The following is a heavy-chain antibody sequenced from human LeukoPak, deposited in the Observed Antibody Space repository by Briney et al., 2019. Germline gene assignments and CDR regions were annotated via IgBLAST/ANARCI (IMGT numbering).Heavy chain of an antibody. Sequence: SETLSLTCTVSGGSISSHYWSWIRQPPGKGLEWIGHIYYSGSTNYNPSLKSRVTISVDTSKNQFSLKLSSVTAADTAVYYCAREANYGDFAYYYMDVWGKGTTVTVSS. J-gene: IGHJ6*03. CDR2: IYYSGST. D-gene: IGHD4-17*01. CDR3: AREANYGDFAYYYMDV. CDR1: GGSISSHY. V-gene: IGHV4-59*11.